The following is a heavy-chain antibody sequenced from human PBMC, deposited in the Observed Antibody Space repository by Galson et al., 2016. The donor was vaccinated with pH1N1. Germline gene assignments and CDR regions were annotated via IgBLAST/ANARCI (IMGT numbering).Heavy chain of an antibody. Sequence: CAISGDSVSSNSVAWNWIRQSPSRGLEWLGRTYYRSEWYHDYAVSVRSRITINPDTSKNHFSLRLTSVTPEDTAVYYCARAPVAAAGDWFDPGGQGTQVTVSS. CDR1: GDSVSSNSVA. CDR2: TYYRSEWYH. CDR3: ARAPVAAAGDWFDP. D-gene: IGHD6-13*01. J-gene: IGHJ5*02. V-gene: IGHV6-1*01.